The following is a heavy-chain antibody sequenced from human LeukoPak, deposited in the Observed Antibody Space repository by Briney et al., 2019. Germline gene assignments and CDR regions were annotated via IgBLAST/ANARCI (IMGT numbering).Heavy chain of an antibody. Sequence: SETLSLTCTVSGGSTSSYYWSWIRQPAGKGLEWIGRIYTSGSTNYNPSLKSRVTMSVDTSKNQFSLKLSSVAAADTAVYYCARDRLGYCSGGSCYLGCYFDYWGQGTLVTVSS. CDR2: IYTSGST. CDR3: ARDRLGYCSGGSCYLGCYFDY. D-gene: IGHD2-15*01. V-gene: IGHV4-4*07. J-gene: IGHJ4*02. CDR1: GGSTSSYY.